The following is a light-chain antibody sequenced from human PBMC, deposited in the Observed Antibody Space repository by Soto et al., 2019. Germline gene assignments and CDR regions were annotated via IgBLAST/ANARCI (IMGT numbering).Light chain of an antibody. CDR2: EVS. J-gene: IGLJ2*01. CDR3: SSYTSSITVV. CDR1: SGDVGGYNF. V-gene: IGLV2-14*01. Sequence: QSALTQPASVSGSPGQSITISSTGTSGDVGGYNFVAWYQQHPGKAPKLMIYEVSNRPSGVSDRFSGSKSGNTASLTISGLQAEDEADYYCSSYTSSITVVFGGGTKVTVL.